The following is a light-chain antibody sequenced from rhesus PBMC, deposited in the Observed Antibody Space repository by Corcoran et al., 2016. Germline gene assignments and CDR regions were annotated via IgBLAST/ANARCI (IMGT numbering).Light chain of an antibody. V-gene: IGKV1-18*01. Sequence: DIQMTQSPSSLSASVGDRVTITCQASQGISSWLAWYQQKPGKAPKLLIYGVSTLQAGIPSRFSGRKSGKDFTLTISSLQPEDSAAYFCQHYYNNPRTFGQGTKVEVK. CDR1: QGISSW. CDR2: GVS. J-gene: IGKJ1*01. CDR3: QHYYNNPRT.